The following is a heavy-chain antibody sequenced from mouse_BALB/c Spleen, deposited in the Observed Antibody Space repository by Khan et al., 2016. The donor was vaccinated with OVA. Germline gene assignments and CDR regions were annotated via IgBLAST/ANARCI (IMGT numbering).Heavy chain of an antibody. J-gene: IGHJ3*01. CDR1: GYSFTSYY. CDR3: TRHGYVAWFTY. Sequence: IQLVQSGPELMKPGASVKISCKASGYSFTSYYIHWMIESHGTSLEWIGYIDPFSGATTYNQKFKGKATLTVDKSSNTAYIHLRNLTSEDSVVYYCTRHGYVAWFTYWGQGTLVTVSA. CDR2: IDPFSGAT. V-gene: IGHV1S135*01. D-gene: IGHD2-2*01.